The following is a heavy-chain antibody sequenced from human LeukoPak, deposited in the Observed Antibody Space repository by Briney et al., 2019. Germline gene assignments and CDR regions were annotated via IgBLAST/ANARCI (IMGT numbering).Heavy chain of an antibody. CDR2: ISSSSSTI. J-gene: IGHJ4*02. D-gene: IGHD3-22*01. CDR1: GFTFSSYS. Sequence: GGSLRLSCAASGFTFSSYSMNWVRQAPGKGLEWVSYISSSSSTIYYADSVKGRFTISRDNAKNSLYLQMNSLRAEDTAVYYCQVTQRITMIVVVDDFDYWGQGTLVTVSS. V-gene: IGHV3-48*01. CDR3: QVTQRITMIVVVDDFDY.